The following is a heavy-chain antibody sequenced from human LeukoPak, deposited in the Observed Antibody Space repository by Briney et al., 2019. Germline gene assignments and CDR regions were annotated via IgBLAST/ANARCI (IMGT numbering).Heavy chain of an antibody. J-gene: IGHJ4*02. CDR3: AKEVLPRDYYDSSGPVDY. Sequence: GGSLRLSCAVSGFTFSNYWMSWVRQAPGKGLEWVAVISYDGTNKYYVDSVKGRFTISRDNSKNTLYLQMNSLRVEDTAVYFCAKEVLPRDYYDSSGPVDYWGQGTLVTVSS. D-gene: IGHD3-22*01. CDR2: ISYDGTNK. CDR1: GFTFSNYW. V-gene: IGHV3-30*18.